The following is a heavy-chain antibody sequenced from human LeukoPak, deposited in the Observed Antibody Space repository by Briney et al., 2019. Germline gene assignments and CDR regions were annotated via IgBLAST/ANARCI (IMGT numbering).Heavy chain of an antibody. CDR3: ARDSLTEGFLEWLFPPHAFDI. CDR2: ISSSSSYI. Sequence: GGSLRLSCAASGFTFSSYSMNWVRQAPGKGLEWVSSISSSSSYIYYADSVKGRFTISRDNAKNSLYLQMNSLRAEDTAVYYCARDSLTEGFLEWLFPPHAFDIWGQGTMVTVSS. CDR1: GFTFSSYS. D-gene: IGHD3-3*01. V-gene: IGHV3-21*01. J-gene: IGHJ3*02.